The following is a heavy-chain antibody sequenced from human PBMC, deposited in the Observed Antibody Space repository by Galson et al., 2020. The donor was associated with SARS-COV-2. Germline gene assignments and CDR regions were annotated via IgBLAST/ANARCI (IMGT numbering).Heavy chain of an antibody. CDR3: AKQGVAAAIDY. CDR1: GFTFGNYA. V-gene: IGHV3-23*01. CDR2: INGSGGGT. D-gene: IGHD6-13*01. Sequence: TGGSLRLSCAASGFTFGNYAMSWVRQAPGKGLEWVSPINGSGGGTHYADSVKGRFTISRDNSKNTLYLQMNSLRAEDTAVYYCAKQGVAAAIDYWGQGTLVTVSS. J-gene: IGHJ4*02.